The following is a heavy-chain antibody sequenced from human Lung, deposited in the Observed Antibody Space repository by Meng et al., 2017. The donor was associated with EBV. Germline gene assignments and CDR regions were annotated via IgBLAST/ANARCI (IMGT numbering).Heavy chain of an antibody. V-gene: IGHV1-18*01. CDR2: ISAYNGNT. CDR1: GYTFTNYG. D-gene: IGHD1-26*01. CDR3: ARVEVGITSGDY. J-gene: IGHJ4*02. Sequence: QVQLVQAGAEVKKPGAPLNVSCKASGYTFTNYGITWVRQAPGQGLEWMGWISAYNGNTNYAQTLQGRLTMTTDTSTSTAYMELRSLRSDDTAVYYCARVEVGITSGDYWGQETLVTVSS.